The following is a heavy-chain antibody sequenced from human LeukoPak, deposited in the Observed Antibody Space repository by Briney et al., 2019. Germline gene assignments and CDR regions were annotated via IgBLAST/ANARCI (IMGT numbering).Heavy chain of an antibody. V-gene: IGHV3-33*01. J-gene: IGHJ4*02. CDR2: IWYDGSNK. D-gene: IGHD2-2*01. Sequence: GRSLRLSCAASGFTFSSYGMHWVRQAPGQGLEWVAVIWYDGSNKYYADSVKGRFTISRDNSKNTLYLQMNSLRAEDTAVYYCARDLLGYCSSTSCPNSGFPDYWGQGTLVTVSS. CDR1: GFTFSSYG. CDR3: ARDLLGYCSSTSCPNSGFPDY.